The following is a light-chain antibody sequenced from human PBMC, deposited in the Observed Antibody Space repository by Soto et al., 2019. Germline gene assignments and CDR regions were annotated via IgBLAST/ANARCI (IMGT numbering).Light chain of an antibody. Sequence: EIVMTQSPATLSVSPGERATLSCRASQSVSNNYLAWYQQKPGQAPRLLIYGASNRATGIPDRFSGSGSGTDFTLTISILEPEDFAVYYCQQYGSSGTFGQGTKVEIK. CDR3: QQYGSSGT. CDR2: GAS. V-gene: IGKV3-20*01. J-gene: IGKJ1*01. CDR1: QSVSNNY.